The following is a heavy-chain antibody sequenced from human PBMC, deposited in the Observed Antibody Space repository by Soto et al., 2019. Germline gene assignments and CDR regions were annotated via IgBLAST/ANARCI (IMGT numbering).Heavy chain of an antibody. Sequence: EVQLLESGGGLVQPGGSLRLSCVASGFTFSNYAMSWVRQAPGKGLEWVSAVSASGGTPYYATSVQGRFTISRDNSKHPFYLQMSSLRVEDTAIYYCANDRTSWHTWGFDCWGQGTLVTVSS. J-gene: IGHJ4*02. CDR3: ANDRTSWHTWGFDC. V-gene: IGHV3-23*01. CDR1: GFTFSNYA. D-gene: IGHD6-13*01. CDR2: VSASGGTP.